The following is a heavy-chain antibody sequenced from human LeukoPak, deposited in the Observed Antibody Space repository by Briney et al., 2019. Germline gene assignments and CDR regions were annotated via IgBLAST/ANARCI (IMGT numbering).Heavy chain of an antibody. CDR3: ARGVYLGNGYYFDY. J-gene: IGHJ4*02. CDR1: GGSISSYY. D-gene: IGHD2-8*01. CDR2: IYTSGST. V-gene: IGHV4-4*07. Sequence: SETLSLTCTVSGGSISSYYWNWIRQPAGKGLEWIGHIYTSGSTNYNSSLKSRVTMSVDTSKNQFSVKLNSVIAADTAMYYCARGVYLGNGYYFDYWGQGTLVTVS.